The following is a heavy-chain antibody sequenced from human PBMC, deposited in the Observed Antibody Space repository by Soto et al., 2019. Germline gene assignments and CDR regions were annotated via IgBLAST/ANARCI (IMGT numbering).Heavy chain of an antibody. CDR3: TRTLYYYDSGVYFDY. Sequence: EVQLVESGGGLVKPGGSLRLSCAASGFTFSNAWMNWVRQAPGKGLEWVGRIKSKTDGGTTDYAAPVKGRFTISRDDSKNTLYLQKNRLKTEDTAVYYCTRTLYYYDSGVYFDYWGQGTLVTVSS. D-gene: IGHD3-22*01. CDR2: IKSKTDGGTT. CDR1: GFTFSNAW. J-gene: IGHJ4*02. V-gene: IGHV3-15*07.